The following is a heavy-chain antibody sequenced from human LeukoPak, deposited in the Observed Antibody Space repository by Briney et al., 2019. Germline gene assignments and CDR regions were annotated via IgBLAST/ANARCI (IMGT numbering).Heavy chain of an antibody. J-gene: IGHJ4*02. CDR3: ASAGASSGYSPLHY. D-gene: IGHD3-22*01. CDR1: GGSISNYY. Sequence: SETLSLTCTVSGGSISNYYWSWIRQPPGKGLECIGYIYYTGSTSYNPSLKSRVTISVDTSKNQFSLKLSSVTGADTAVYYCASAGASSGYSPLHYWGQGTLVTVSS. V-gene: IGHV4-59*01. CDR2: IYYTGST.